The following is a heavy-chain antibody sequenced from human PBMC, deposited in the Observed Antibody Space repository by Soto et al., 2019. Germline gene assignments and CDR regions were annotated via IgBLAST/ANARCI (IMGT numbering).Heavy chain of an antibody. V-gene: IGHV3-9*01. CDR2: INWNSVTF. CDR1: GFTFDDYA. D-gene: IGHD5-12*01. CDR3: ARDRDEDFGYDLYYFDY. Sequence: EVQLVESGGGLVQPGRSLRLSCAASGFTFDDYAMHWVRQAPGKGLEWVSGINWNSVTFDYADSVKGRFTISRDNAKNSLHLQMDSLSGEDTAFYFCARDRDEDFGYDLYYFDYWGQGTLVTVSS. J-gene: IGHJ4*02.